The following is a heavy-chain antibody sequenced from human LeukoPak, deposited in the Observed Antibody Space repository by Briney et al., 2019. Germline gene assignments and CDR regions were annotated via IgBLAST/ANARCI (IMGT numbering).Heavy chain of an antibody. CDR2: MKPDGSEK. D-gene: IGHD5-24*01. V-gene: IGHV3-7*05. J-gene: IGHJ4*02. Sequence: PGGSLRLSCAASGFTFGNYWMNWVSQAPGKGLEWVANMKPDGSEKNYVASVKGRFTISRDNAENSLFLQMNSLRADDTAGYYFAREDGAFHYWGQGTLVTVSS. CDR1: GFTFGNYW. CDR3: AREDGAFHY.